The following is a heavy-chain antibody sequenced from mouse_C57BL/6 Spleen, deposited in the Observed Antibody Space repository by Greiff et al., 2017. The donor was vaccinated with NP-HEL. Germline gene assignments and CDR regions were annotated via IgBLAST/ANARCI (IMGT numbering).Heavy chain of an antibody. D-gene: IGHD4-1*01. CDR1: GFNITDDY. CDR3: TTVPPTGKGFAY. J-gene: IGHJ3*01. Sequence: VQLQQSGAELVRPGASVKLSCTASGFNITDDYMHWVKQRPEQGLEWIGWIDPENGDTEYASKFQGKATITADTSSNTAYLQLSSLTSEDTAVYYCTTVPPTGKGFAYWGQGTLVTVSA. CDR2: IDPENGDT. V-gene: IGHV14-4*01.